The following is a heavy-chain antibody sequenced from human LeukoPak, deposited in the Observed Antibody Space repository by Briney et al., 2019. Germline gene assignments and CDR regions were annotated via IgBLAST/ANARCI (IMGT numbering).Heavy chain of an antibody. Sequence: SETLCLSCAVSGGSFSGYYWSWIRQPPGKGLEWIGEINHSGSTNYNPSLKSRVTISVDTSKNPFSLKLSSVTAADTAVYYCARGSRGYSYGNFDYWGQGTLVTVSS. V-gene: IGHV4-34*01. CDR1: GGSFSGYY. CDR2: INHSGST. J-gene: IGHJ4*02. D-gene: IGHD5-18*01. CDR3: ARGSRGYSYGNFDY.